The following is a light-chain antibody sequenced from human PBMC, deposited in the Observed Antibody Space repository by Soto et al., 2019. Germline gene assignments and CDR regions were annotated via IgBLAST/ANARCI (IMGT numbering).Light chain of an antibody. CDR1: QSVSSSY. J-gene: IGKJ2*01. CDR3: QQYGSSPPYT. Sequence: EIVLTQSPGTLSLSPGERATLSCRASQSVSSSYLAWYQQKPGQAPRLLIYGSSNRATGIPDRFSGSGSGTDFTLTIRRLEPEDSAVYYCQQYGSSPPYTFGQGTKLEIK. CDR2: GSS. V-gene: IGKV3-20*01.